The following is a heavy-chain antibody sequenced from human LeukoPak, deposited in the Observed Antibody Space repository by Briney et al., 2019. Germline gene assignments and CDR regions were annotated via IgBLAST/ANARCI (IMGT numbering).Heavy chain of an antibody. D-gene: IGHD5-18*01. V-gene: IGHV3-21*01. CDR2: LSSSSSFI. CDR3: ARERLWETLGYYYYYGMDV. Sequence: KPGGSLRLSCAASGFIFSDYAMHWVRQAPGRGLEWVSSLSSSSSFIYYADSVKGRFTISRDNAKNSLYLQMNSLRAEDTAVYYCARERLWETLGYYYYYGMDVWGQGTTVTVSS. J-gene: IGHJ6*02. CDR1: GFIFSDYA.